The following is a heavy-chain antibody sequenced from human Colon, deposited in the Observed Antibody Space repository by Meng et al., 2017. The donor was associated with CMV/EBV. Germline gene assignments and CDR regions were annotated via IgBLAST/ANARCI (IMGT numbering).Heavy chain of an antibody. CDR3: AKEGEMPGPDFEL. J-gene: IGHJ4*02. D-gene: IGHD5-24*01. CDR1: GFCFSAQY. CDR2: ISNRADNYIT. V-gene: IGHV3-72*01. Sequence: SGFCFSAQYMGWVRRAPGKGLQSVGRISNRADNYITQYAASVKGRFAISRDDSTNSLFLQMNSLQTENTAVFYCAKEGEMPGPDFELWGQGTLVTVSS.